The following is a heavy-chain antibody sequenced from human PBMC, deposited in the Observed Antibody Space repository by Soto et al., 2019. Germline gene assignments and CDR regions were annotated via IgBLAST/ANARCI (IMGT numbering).Heavy chain of an antibody. CDR1: GFFFGGYA. V-gene: IGHV3-23*01. D-gene: IGHD6-13*01. J-gene: IGHJ4*02. CDR3: ANWVEGSHVYFDY. Sequence: VQLLESGGGLVQPGGSLTLSCAASGFFFGGYAMTWARRAPGKGLEWVSSISGSGAKTYYEDSVKGRFTISRDNSKNTLYLQMNSLRVEDTAVYYCANWVEGSHVYFDYWGRGALVAVSS. CDR2: ISGSGAKT.